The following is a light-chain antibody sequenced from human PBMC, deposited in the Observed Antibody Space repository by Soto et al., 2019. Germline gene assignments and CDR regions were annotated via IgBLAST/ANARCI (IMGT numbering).Light chain of an antibody. CDR1: QDISNF. J-gene: IGKJ3*01. CDR2: AAS. CDR3: QVVNTYLGWIT. Sequence: IQLTQSPSSLSASVGDRVIITCRASQDISNFLAWYQQKPGKAPQLLIYAASTLQTGVPSRFSGSGSGTDFTLTNSSLQPEDFATYYCQVVNTYLGWITFGPGTKVDV. V-gene: IGKV1-9*01.